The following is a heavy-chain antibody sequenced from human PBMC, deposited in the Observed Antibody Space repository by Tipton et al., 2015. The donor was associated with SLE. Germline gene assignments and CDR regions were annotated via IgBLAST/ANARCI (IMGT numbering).Heavy chain of an antibody. CDR1: GGSISSSSYY. D-gene: IGHD3-3*01. V-gene: IGHV4-39*07. Sequence: GLVKPSETLSLTCTVSGGSISSSSYYWGWIRQPPGKGLEWIGSIYYSGSTNYNPSLKSRVTISVDTSKNQFSLKLSSVTAADTAVYYCARGAYDFWSGAKYFDYWGQGTLVTVFS. CDR3: ARGAYDFWSGAKYFDY. J-gene: IGHJ4*02. CDR2: IYYSGST.